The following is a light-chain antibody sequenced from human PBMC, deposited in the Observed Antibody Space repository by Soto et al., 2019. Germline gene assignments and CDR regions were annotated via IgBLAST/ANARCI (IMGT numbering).Light chain of an antibody. J-gene: IGKJ1*01. CDR1: QSVSSYY. Sequence: IVLTHSPGALSLSPGESVTLYCRASQSVSSYYLAWYQQKPGQAPRHLIYAASSRATGIPDRFSGGGSGTDFTLTISRLEPEDFAVYYCQQCSSSPRTFGQGTKVDI. V-gene: IGKV3-20*01. CDR2: AAS. CDR3: QQCSSSPRT.